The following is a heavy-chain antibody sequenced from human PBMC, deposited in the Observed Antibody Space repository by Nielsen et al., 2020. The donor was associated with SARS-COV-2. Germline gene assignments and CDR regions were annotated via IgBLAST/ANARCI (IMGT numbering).Heavy chain of an antibody. CDR3: ARVASIAAAGVYYFDY. CDR2: ISYDGSNK. J-gene: IGHJ4*02. V-gene: IGHV3-30-3*01. D-gene: IGHD6-13*01. CDR1: GFTFSSYA. Sequence: GGSLRLSCAASGFTFSSYAMHWVRQAPGKGLEWVAVISYDGSNKYYADSVKGRFTISRDNSKNTLYLQMNSLRAEDTAVYYCARVASIAAAGVYYFDYWGQGTLVTVSS.